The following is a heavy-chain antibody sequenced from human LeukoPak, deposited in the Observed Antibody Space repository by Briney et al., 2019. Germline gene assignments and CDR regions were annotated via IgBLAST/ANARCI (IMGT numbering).Heavy chain of an antibody. V-gene: IGHV6-1*01. CDR2: TYYRSTWYN. D-gene: IGHD2-2*01. Sequence: TSQTLSLTCAISGDSVSSNSVTWNWIRQSPSRGLEWLGRTYYRSTWYNDYAVSVRGRITVNSDTSKNQFSLHLNSVTPEDTAVYYCARRLTQYDCFDPWGQGILVTVSS. CDR1: GDSVSSNSVT. CDR3: ARRLTQYDCFDP. J-gene: IGHJ5*02.